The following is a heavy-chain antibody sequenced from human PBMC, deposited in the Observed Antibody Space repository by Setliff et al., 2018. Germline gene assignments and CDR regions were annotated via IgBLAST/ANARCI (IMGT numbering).Heavy chain of an antibody. J-gene: IGHJ4*02. Sequence: PGGSLRLSCAASGFTFRNYGMHWVRQAPGKGPEWVAVIWFDGGNEFYADSVRGRFTISRDNAKNSLYMQMNSLRAEDTAVYYCARGGSPYYFDYWGQGTLVTVSS. V-gene: IGHV3-33*01. D-gene: IGHD3-16*01. CDR1: GFTFRNYG. CDR2: IWFDGGNE. CDR3: ARGGSPYYFDY.